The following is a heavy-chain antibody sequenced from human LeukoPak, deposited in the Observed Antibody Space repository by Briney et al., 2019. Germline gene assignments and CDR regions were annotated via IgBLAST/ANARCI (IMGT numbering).Heavy chain of an antibody. CDR3: AKGAADSSSWYGYYYYYMDV. D-gene: IGHD6-13*01. Sequence: QPGGSLRLSCAASGFTFSHYGMTWVRQAPGKGLEWVSAISGSGGSTYYAGSVKGRFTISRDNSKNTLYLQMNSLRAEDTAVYYCAKGAADSSSWYGYYYYYMDVWGKGTTVTISS. CDR2: ISGSGGST. CDR1: GFTFSHYG. V-gene: IGHV3-23*01. J-gene: IGHJ6*03.